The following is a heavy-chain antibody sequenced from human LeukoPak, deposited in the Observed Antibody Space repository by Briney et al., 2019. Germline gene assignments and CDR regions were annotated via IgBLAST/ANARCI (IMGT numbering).Heavy chain of an antibody. Sequence: PGGSLRLSCAASGFTVSSNYMSWLRQAPGKGLEWVSVIYSGGSTYYADSVKGRFTISRDNSKNTLYLQMNSLRAEDTAVYYCARDVRGTMVRGTGGYYYYYMDVWGKGTTVTVSS. D-gene: IGHD3-10*01. V-gene: IGHV3-53*01. CDR3: ARDVRGTMVRGTGGYYYYYMDV. CDR2: IYSGGST. J-gene: IGHJ6*03. CDR1: GFTVSSNY.